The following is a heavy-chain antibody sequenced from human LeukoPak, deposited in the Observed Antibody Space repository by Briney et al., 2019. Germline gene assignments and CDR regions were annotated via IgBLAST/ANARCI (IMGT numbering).Heavy chain of an antibody. V-gene: IGHV3-21*04. CDR1: GFTFSSYS. Sequence: GGSLRLSCAASGFTFSSYSMNWVRQSPGKGLEWVPSITSSSSYIYYADSVKGRFTNSRDNAKNTLYLQMNSLRAEDTAVYYCAKGGYGSGSYSNLDYWGQGTLVTVSS. CDR3: AKGGYGSGSYSNLDY. J-gene: IGHJ4*02. D-gene: IGHD3-10*01. CDR2: ITSSSSYI.